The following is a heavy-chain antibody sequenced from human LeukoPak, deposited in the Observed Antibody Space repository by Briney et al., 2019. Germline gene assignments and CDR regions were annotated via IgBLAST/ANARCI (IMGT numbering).Heavy chain of an antibody. CDR2: IRYDGSNK. J-gene: IGHJ4*02. Sequence: GGSLRLSCAASGFTFSSYGMHWVRQAPGKGLEWVAFIRYDGSNKYYADSVKGRFTISRDNSKNTLYLQMNSLRAEDTAVYYCAKSHGDYWATGPYYFDYWGQGTLVTVST. CDR3: AKSHGDYWATGPYYFDY. CDR1: GFTFSSYG. D-gene: IGHD4-17*01. V-gene: IGHV3-30*02.